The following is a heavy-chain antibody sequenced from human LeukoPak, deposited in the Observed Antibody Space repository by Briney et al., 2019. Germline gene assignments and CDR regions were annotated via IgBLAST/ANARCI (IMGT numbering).Heavy chain of an antibody. D-gene: IGHD1-26*01. V-gene: IGHV4-39*01. CDR1: GGSISSSSYY. Sequence: SETLSLTCTVSGGSISSSSYYWGWIRQPPGKGLEWIGSIYYSGSTYYNPSLKGRVTISVDTSKNQFSLKLSSVTAADTAVYYCARYANPVGAKVVNAFDIWGQGTMVTVSS. CDR2: IYYSGST. J-gene: IGHJ3*02. CDR3: ARYANPVGAKVVNAFDI.